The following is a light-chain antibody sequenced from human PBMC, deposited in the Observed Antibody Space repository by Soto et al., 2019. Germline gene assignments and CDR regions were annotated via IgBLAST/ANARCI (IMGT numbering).Light chain of an antibody. J-gene: IGKJ4*01. V-gene: IGKV3-11*01. CDR3: QQRLNWPTAT. CDR2: DTS. Sequence: EIVLTQSPATLSLSRGETAFLSCRATQNVDTYLAWHQQKPGQAPRLLIYDTSKRATGVPARFSASGSGTDFILTISSLEPEDFAVYYCQQRLNWPTATFGGGTKVEIK. CDR1: QNVDTY.